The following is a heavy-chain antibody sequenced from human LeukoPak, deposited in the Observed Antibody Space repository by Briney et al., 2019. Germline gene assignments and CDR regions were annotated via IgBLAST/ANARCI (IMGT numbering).Heavy chain of an antibody. D-gene: IGHD3-3*01. J-gene: IGHJ6*03. CDR2: SRNKANSYST. V-gene: IGHV3-72*01. CDR3: ARAWNDFWSGYSPIVGYMDV. CDR1: GFTFSDHY. Sequence: GGSLRLSCAASGFTFSDHYMDWVRQAPGKGLEWVGRSRNKANSYSTEYAASVKGRFTISRDDSKSSLHLQVNSLETEDTAVYYCARAWNDFWSGYSPIVGYMDVWGKGTTVTVSS.